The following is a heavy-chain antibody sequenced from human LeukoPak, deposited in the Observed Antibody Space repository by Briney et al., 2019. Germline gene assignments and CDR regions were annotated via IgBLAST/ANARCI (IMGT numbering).Heavy chain of an antibody. CDR1: GFTFSSYE. V-gene: IGHV3-48*03. CDR2: ISSSGSTI. J-gene: IGHJ4*02. CDR3: ARGEITGTGFDY. Sequence: PGGSLRLSCAASGFTFSSYEMNWVRQAPGEGLEWVSYISSSGSTIYYADSVKGRFTISRDNAKNSLYLQMNSLRAEDTAVYYCARGEITGTGFDYWGQGTLVTVSS. D-gene: IGHD1-7*01.